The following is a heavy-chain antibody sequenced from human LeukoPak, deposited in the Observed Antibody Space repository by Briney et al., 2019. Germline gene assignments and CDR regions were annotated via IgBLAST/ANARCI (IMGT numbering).Heavy chain of an antibody. V-gene: IGHV3-21*01. CDR3: ARDSGYCSSTGCYVHYFDY. Sequence: GGSLRLSCAASGFTLSSYSMNWVRQAPGKGLEWVSSISSSSSYIYYADSVKGRFTVSRDNAKNSLYLQMNSLRAEDTAVYYCARDSGYCSSTGCYVHYFDYWGQGTLVTVSS. D-gene: IGHD2-2*01. CDR2: ISSSSSYI. J-gene: IGHJ4*02. CDR1: GFTLSSYS.